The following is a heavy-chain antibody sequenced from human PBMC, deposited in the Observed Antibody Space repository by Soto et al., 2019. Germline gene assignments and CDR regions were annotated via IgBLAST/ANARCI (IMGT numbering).Heavy chain of an antibody. CDR1: GYTFTDYG. Sequence: QGQLVQSGGEVKKPGASVKVSCKASGYTFTDYGISWVRQAPGQGLEWMGWINPNNGNTHSAQKFQRRVTMTTDTATNTAYMGLTRLRSDDTAVYYCARGSQFREICLRVAWGQGTLVTVSS. CDR2: INPNNGNT. CDR3: ARGSQFREICLRVA. V-gene: IGHV1-18*01. D-gene: IGHD2-2*01. J-gene: IGHJ4*02.